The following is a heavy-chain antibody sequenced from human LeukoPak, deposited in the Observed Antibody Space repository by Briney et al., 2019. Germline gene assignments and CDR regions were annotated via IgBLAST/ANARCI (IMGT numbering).Heavy chain of an antibody. CDR1: GYSISSGYY. D-gene: IGHD2-15*01. CDR2: INHSGGT. V-gene: IGHV4-38-2*02. Sequence: SETLSLTCTVSGYSISSGYYWGWIRQPPGKGLGLIGSINHSGGTYYNPSLKSRVTISVDTSKNQFSLKLNSVNPEDTAVYYCARVGGGSDPYYAMDVWGQGTTVTVSS. J-gene: IGHJ6*02. CDR3: ARVGGGSDPYYAMDV.